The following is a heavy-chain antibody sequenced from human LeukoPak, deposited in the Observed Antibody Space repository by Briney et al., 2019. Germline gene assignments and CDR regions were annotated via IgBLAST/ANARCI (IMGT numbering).Heavy chain of an antibody. D-gene: IGHD2-21*02. CDR2: TYYRSKWYS. V-gene: IGHV6-1*01. Sequence: SQTLSLTCAISGDSVSSNSVAWNWIRQSPSRGLEWLGRTYYRSKWYSDYAVSVKSRITINPDPSKNQFSLKLSSVTAADTAVYYCARGHIVVVTAISGWFDPWGQGTLVTVSS. CDR3: ARGHIVVVTAISGWFDP. CDR1: GDSVSSNSVA. J-gene: IGHJ5*02.